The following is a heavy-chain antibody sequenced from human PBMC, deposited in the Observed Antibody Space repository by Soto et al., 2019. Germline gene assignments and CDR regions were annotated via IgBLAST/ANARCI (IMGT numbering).Heavy chain of an antibody. D-gene: IGHD2-2*01. Sequence: SVKVSCKASGGTFSSYTISWVRQAPGQGLEWMGRIIPILGIANYAQKFQGRVTITADKSTSTAYMELSSLRSEDTAVYYCARFERGYCSSTSCYAPDYWGQGTLVTVSS. CDR2: IIPILGIA. V-gene: IGHV1-69*02. J-gene: IGHJ4*02. CDR1: GGTFSSYT. CDR3: ARFERGYCSSTSCYAPDY.